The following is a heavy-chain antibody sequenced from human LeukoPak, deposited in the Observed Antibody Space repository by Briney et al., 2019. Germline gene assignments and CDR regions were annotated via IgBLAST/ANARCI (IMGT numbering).Heavy chain of an antibody. CDR1: GFTFTTHW. CDR3: AKDITQFTVGLGPFDY. Sequence: GGSLRLSCAASGFTFTTHWVSWVRQAPGKGLEWVSGISWNSGSIGYADSVKGRLTISRDNAKNSLYLQMNSLRAEDTALYYCAKDITQFTVGLGPFDYWGQGTLLTVSS. D-gene: IGHD2-8*02. V-gene: IGHV3-9*01. CDR2: ISWNSGSI. J-gene: IGHJ4*02.